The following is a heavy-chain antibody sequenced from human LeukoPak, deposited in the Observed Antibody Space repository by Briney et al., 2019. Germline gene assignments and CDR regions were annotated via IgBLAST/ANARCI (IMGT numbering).Heavy chain of an antibody. J-gene: IGHJ3*02. D-gene: IGHD3-3*01. Sequence: PGGSLRLSCAASGFTFSSYGMHWVRQAPGRGLEWVAFIRYDGSNKYYADSVKGRFTISRENAKNSLYLQMNSLRAGDTAVYYCARVRRSGDDAFDIWGQGTMVTVSS. CDR2: IRYDGSNK. CDR3: ARVRRSGDDAFDI. V-gene: IGHV3-30*02. CDR1: GFTFSSYG.